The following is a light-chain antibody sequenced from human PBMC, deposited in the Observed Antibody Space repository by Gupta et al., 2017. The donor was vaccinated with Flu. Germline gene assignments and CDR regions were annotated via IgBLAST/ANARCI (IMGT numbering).Light chain of an antibody. CDR3: QKYLTIPRT. V-gene: IGKV4-1*01. CDR1: QSVLYSSNNKNY. Sequence: DLEMPQAPDSVDVLLAEMETINCKFSQSVLYSSNNKNYLAWYQQRTGQPPKLLIYWASTRESGVPDRFSGSGSGTDFALTSSSLQAEDVTTYCQKYLTIPRTFGQGTKVEIK. CDR2: WAS. J-gene: IGKJ1*01.